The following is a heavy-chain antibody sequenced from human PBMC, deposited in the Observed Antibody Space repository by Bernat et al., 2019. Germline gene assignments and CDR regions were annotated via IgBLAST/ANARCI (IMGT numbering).Heavy chain of an antibody. CDR1: GGSISSYY. CDR2: IYYSGST. Sequence: QVQLQESGPGLVKPSETLSLTCTVSGGSISSYYWSWIRQPPGKGLEWIGSIYYSGSTYYNPSLKSRVTISVDTSKNQFSLKLSPVTAADTAVYYCARLWFGQNNWFDPWGQGTLVTVSS. D-gene: IGHD3-10*01. CDR3: ARLWFGQNNWFDP. V-gene: IGHV4-59*05. J-gene: IGHJ5*02.